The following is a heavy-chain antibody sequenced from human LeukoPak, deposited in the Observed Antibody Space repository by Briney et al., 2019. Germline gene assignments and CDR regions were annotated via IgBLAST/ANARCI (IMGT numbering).Heavy chain of an antibody. CDR3: ARDRTPMSAPSDAFDI. D-gene: IGHD3-10*02. J-gene: IGHJ3*02. V-gene: IGHV4-59*12. Sequence: SETLSLTCTVSGGSISSYYCSWIRQPPGKGREWIGYIYYSGGTNYNPSLKSRVTMSVDTSKNQFSLKLSSVTAADTAVYYCARDRTPMSAPSDAFDIWGQGTMVTVSS. CDR2: IYYSGGT. CDR1: GGSISSYY.